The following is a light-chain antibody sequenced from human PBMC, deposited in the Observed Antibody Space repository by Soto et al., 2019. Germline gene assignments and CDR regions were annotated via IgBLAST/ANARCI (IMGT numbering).Light chain of an antibody. Sequence: DIQMTQTPSTLSASVGDRGTITCRASQGISSWLAWYQQKPGKAPKLLIYAASSLQSGVPSRFSGSGSGTDFTLTISSLEPEDFAVYYCQQRSNWPPGITFGQGTRLEIK. V-gene: IGKV1-12*01. J-gene: IGKJ5*01. CDR3: QQRSNWPPGIT. CDR2: AAS. CDR1: QGISSW.